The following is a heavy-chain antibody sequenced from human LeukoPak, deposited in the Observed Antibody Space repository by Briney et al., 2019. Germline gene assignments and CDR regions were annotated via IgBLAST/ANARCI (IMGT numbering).Heavy chain of an antibody. V-gene: IGHV4-39*07. CDR2: IYYSATT. D-gene: IGHD6-6*01. CDR1: GGSISGSSFW. Sequence: SETLSLTCTVSGGSISGSSFWWTWIRRPPGRGLEWIANIYYSATTNYNPSLESRVAISVDTSKNQFSLKLGSVTAADTAVYYCAREGWYSSSDDAFDIWGQGTVVTVSS. J-gene: IGHJ3*02. CDR3: AREGWYSSSDDAFDI.